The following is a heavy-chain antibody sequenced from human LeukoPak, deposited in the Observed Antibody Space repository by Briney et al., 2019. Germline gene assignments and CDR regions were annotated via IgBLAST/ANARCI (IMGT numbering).Heavy chain of an antibody. J-gene: IGHJ4*02. Sequence: PSETLSLTCSVSGGSISAYYWSWIRQSPGKGLEWIGYIYYGGTTNYNPSLKSRVTISVDTSKNQFSLRLSSVTAADTALYYCARDDSSSWLYFDYWGQGTLVTVSS. CDR1: GGSISAYY. CDR3: ARDDSSSWLYFDY. D-gene: IGHD6-13*01. V-gene: IGHV4-59*01. CDR2: IYYGGTT.